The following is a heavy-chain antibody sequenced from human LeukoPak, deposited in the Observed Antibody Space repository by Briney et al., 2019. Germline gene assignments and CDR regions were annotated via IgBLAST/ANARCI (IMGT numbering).Heavy chain of an antibody. Sequence: SETLSLTCGVSGGSITTTNYWSWVRQPPGGGLEWIGEISLAGRTRYNPSLKSRVNISVDESKNHLYLNLASVTAADTAVYYCSRESGPFCPFGHWGQGTLVAVTS. CDR1: GGSITTTNY. D-gene: IGHD1-26*01. V-gene: IGHV4-4*02. CDR2: ISLAGRT. J-gene: IGHJ4*02. CDR3: SRESGPFCPFGH.